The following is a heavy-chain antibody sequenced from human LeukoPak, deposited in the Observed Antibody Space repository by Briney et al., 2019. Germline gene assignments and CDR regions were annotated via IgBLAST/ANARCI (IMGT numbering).Heavy chain of an antibody. J-gene: IGHJ4*02. CDR3: ARDAYYDFWSGYYPYFDY. D-gene: IGHD3-3*01. CDR1: GYTFTSYG. CDR2: ISAYNGNT. Sequence: GASVKVSCKASGYTFTSYGISWVRQAPGQGLEWMGWISAYNGNTNYAQKLQSRVTMTTDTSTSTAYMELRSLRSDDTAVYYCARDAYYDFWSGYYPYFDYWGQGTLVTVSS. V-gene: IGHV1-18*01.